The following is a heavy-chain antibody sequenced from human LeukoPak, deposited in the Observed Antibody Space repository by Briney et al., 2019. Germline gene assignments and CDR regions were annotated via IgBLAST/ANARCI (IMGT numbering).Heavy chain of an antibody. J-gene: IGHJ4*02. CDR1: GFTFSSYW. D-gene: IGHD4/OR15-4a*01. CDR3: ARIGAYGGRPVDC. CDR2: IKSDGTSA. Sequence: GGSLRLSCAASGFTFSSYWMHWVRQGPGKGLVWVSRIKSDGTSATYADSVQGRFTISRDNAKNSLYLQMNSLRAEDTAVYHCARIGAYGGRPVDCWGQGTLLIVSS. V-gene: IGHV3-74*01.